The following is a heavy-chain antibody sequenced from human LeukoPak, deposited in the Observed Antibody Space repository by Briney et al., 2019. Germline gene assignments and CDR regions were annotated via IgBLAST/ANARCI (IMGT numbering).Heavy chain of an antibody. D-gene: IGHD2-21*01. V-gene: IGHV3-13*01. J-gene: IGHJ4*02. CDR2: IGTAGDT. Sequence: PAGGSLRLSCAAPGFTFGSYAMHWVRQATGKGLEWVSAIGTAGDTYYPGSVKGRFTISRENAKNSLYLQMNSLRAGDTAVYYCARGPGDYYFDYWGQGTLVTVSS. CDR3: ARGPGDYYFDY. CDR1: GFTFGSYA.